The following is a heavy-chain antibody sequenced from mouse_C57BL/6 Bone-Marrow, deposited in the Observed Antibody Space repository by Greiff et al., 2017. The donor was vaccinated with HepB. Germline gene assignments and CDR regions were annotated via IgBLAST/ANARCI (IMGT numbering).Heavy chain of an antibody. D-gene: IGHD2-4*01. CDR2: IWSGGST. J-gene: IGHJ4*01. CDR3: ARKGLRRSYAMDY. V-gene: IGHV2-2*01. Sequence: VKLVESGPGLVQPSQSLSITCTVSGFSLTSYGVHWVRQSPGKGLEWLGVIWSGGSTDYNAAFISRLSISKDNSKSQVFFKMNRLQADDTAIYYCARKGLRRSYAMDYWGQGTSVTVSS. CDR1: GFSLTSYG.